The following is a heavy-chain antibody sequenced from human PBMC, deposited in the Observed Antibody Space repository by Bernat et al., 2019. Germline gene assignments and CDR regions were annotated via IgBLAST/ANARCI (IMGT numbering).Heavy chain of an antibody. J-gene: IGHJ4*02. CDR2: ISYDGSNK. Sequence: QVQLVESGGGVVQPGRSLRLSCAASGFTFSSYAMHWVRQAPGKGLEWVAVISYDGSNKYYADSVKGRFTISRDNSKNTLYLQMNSLRAEDTAVYYWAREGGYSYGYSGSFDYWGQGTLVTVSS. V-gene: IGHV3-30-3*01. CDR3: AREGGYSYGYSGSFDY. CDR1: GFTFSSYA. D-gene: IGHD5-18*01.